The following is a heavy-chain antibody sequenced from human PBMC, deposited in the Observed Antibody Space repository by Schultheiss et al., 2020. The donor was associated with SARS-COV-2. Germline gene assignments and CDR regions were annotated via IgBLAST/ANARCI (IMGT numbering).Heavy chain of an antibody. V-gene: IGHV3-23*01. Sequence: GGSLRLSCAVSGFTFSNYAMSWVRQAPGKGLEWVSAISGSGGSTYYADSVKGRFTISRDNAKNTLYLQMNSLRAEDTAVYYCARDRRRLPYYYYYYMDVWGKGTTVTVSS. CDR1: GFTFSNYA. J-gene: IGHJ6*03. D-gene: IGHD4-17*01. CDR2: ISGSGGST. CDR3: ARDRRRLPYYYYYYMDV.